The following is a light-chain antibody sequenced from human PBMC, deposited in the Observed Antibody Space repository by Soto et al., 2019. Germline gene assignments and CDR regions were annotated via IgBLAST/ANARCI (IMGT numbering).Light chain of an antibody. CDR3: SPYRSDSTFL. J-gene: IGLJ1*01. Sequence: QSALTQPASVSGSPGQSITISCTGTDSDVGGYNYVSWYQQHPGEVPKLLIFNVSHRPSGVSDRFSGSRSGNTASLTISGLQAEDEADYYCSPYRSDSTFLFGTGTKLTVL. CDR2: NVS. V-gene: IGLV2-14*03. CDR1: DSDVGGYNY.